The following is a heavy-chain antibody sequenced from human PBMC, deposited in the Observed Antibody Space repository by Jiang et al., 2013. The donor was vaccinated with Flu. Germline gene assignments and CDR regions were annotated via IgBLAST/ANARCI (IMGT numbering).Heavy chain of an antibody. D-gene: IGHD3-10*01. CDR1: GFTVSSNY. CDR3: ARFHYTHYWYFDL. V-gene: IGHV3-53*01. CDR2: IYSGGGNT. Sequence: EVQLVESGGGLIQPGGSLRLSCAASGFTVSSNYMSWVRQAPGKGLEWVSVIYSGGGNTYYADSVKGRFTISRDNSKNTLYLQMNSLRAEDTAVYYCARFHYTHYWYFDLWGRGTLVSVSS. J-gene: IGHJ2*01.